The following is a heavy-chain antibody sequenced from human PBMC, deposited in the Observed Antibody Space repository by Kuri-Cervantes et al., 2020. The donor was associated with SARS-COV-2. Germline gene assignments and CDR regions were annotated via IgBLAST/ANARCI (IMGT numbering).Heavy chain of an antibody. CDR3: ASYSSSWYPGL. CDR2: INHSGST. Sequence: SETLSLTCAVYGGSFSGAYWSWIRQPPGKGLEWIGEINHSGSTNYNPSLKSRVTISVDTSKNQFSLKLSSVTAADTAVYYCASYSSSWYPGLWGRGTLVTVSS. D-gene: IGHD6-13*01. J-gene: IGHJ2*01. V-gene: IGHV4-34*01. CDR1: GGSFSGAY.